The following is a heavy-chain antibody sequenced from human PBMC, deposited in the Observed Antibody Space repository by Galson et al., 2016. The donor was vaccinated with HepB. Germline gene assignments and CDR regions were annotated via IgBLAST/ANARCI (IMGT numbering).Heavy chain of an antibody. CDR3: AKDLYGSGTYGLDY. D-gene: IGHD3-10*01. J-gene: IGHJ4*02. CDR2: ISAGGGST. Sequence: SLRLSCAVPGFTFSSYAISWVRQAPGKGLEWVSGISAGGGSTFYADSVKGRFTISRDNSKNTLYLQMNSLRAEDTAQYYCAKDLYGSGTYGLDYWGRGTLVTVSS. CDR1: GFTFSSYA. V-gene: IGHV3-23*01.